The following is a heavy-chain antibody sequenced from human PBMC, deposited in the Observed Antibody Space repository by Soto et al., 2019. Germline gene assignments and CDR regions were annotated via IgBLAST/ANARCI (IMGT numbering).Heavy chain of an antibody. D-gene: IGHD2-8*02. J-gene: IGHJ6*02. V-gene: IGHV3-30-3*01. Sequence: PGGSLRLSCAASGFTFSSYAMHWVRQAPGKGLEWVAVISYDGSNKYYADSVRGRFTISRDNSKNTLYLQMNSLRAEDTAVYYCARENVLTLYYYHYGMDVWGQGTTVTVSS. CDR1: GFTFSSYA. CDR3: ARENVLTLYYYHYGMDV. CDR2: ISYDGSNK.